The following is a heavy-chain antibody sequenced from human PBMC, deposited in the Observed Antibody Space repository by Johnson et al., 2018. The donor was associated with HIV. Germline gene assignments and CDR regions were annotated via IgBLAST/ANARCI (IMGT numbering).Heavy chain of an antibody. CDR2: ISYDGSNK. V-gene: IGHV3-30-3*01. CDR1: GFTFSSYA. CDR3: AREGWALI. Sequence: VESGGGVVQPGRSLRLSCAASGFTFSSYAMHWVRQAPGKGLEWVAVISYDGSNKYYADSVKGRFTISRDNSKNTLYLQMNSLRAEDTAVYYCAREGWALIWGQGTMVTVSS. J-gene: IGHJ3*02. D-gene: IGHD1-26*01.